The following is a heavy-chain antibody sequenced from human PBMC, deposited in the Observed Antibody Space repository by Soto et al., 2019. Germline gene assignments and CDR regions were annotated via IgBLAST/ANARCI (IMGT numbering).Heavy chain of an antibody. D-gene: IGHD3-10*01. CDR1: RYTFNSYG. Sequence: QVQLVQSGAEVKKPGASVKVSCKASRYTFNSYGISWVRQAPGQGLEWMGWISPYNGNTNYGPKLQGRITMTTDTSTSTAYMELRSLRSDDTAVYYCARDGRFGELRGMDVWGQGTTVTSSS. CDR3: ARDGRFGELRGMDV. CDR2: ISPYNGNT. V-gene: IGHV1-18*01. J-gene: IGHJ6*02.